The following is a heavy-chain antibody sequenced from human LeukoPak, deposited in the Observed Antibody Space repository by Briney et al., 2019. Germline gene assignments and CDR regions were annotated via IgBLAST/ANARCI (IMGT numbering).Heavy chain of an antibody. CDR2: ISAYKGDT. D-gene: IGHD3-10*01. CDR3: ARGGHYGSGSFPDY. J-gene: IGHJ4*02. V-gene: IGHV1-18*01. CDR1: GYSFGSFG. Sequence: ASVKVSCKASGYSFGSFGINWVRQAPGQGLEWMGWISAYKGDTNYAQKLQGRVTMTTDTSTSTAYMDLRSLTSGDTAVYYCARGGHYGSGSFPDYWGQGTLVTVSS.